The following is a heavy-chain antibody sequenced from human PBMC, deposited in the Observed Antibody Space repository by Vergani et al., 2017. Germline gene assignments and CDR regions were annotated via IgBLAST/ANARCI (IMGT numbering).Heavy chain of an antibody. Sequence: QSQLVQSGAEVRKPGASLKVSCKSFNYTFRSFGITWVRQAPGQGLEWMGWISGFSGDTNYAQKFQDRVTMTTDTSTATAYMELRNLRSDDTAVYYCARDFPGDYDIMTGPLGYCYAMDVWGQGNAGTVS. V-gene: IGHV1-18*01. CDR3: ARDFPGDYDIMTGPLGYCYAMDV. D-gene: IGHD3-9*01. CDR2: ISGFSGDT. CDR1: NYTFRSFG. J-gene: IGHJ6*02.